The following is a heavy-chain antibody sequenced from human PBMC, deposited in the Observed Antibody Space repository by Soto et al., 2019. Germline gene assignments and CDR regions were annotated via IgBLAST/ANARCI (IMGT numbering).Heavy chain of an antibody. CDR1: GFSLTSNEMR. CDR2: IDWDGEK. V-gene: IGHV2-70*04. D-gene: IGHD1-1*01. J-gene: IGHJ4*02. CDR3: ARPTTTGTDY. Sequence: SGPTLVNPTHTLTLTCTFSGFSLTSNEMRVTWIRQPPGKALDWLARIDWDGEKFYSSSLRTRLTISKDSSKNQVVLTVTNMDPVDTATYYCARPTTTGTDYWGQGILVTVSS.